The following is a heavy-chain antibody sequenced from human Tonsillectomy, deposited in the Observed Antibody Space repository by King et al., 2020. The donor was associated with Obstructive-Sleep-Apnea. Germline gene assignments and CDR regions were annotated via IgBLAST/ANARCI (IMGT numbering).Heavy chain of an antibody. CDR2: INDDARRT. V-gene: IGHV3-23*04. Sequence: VQLVESGGGLVQPGGSLRLSCAASGFTFNKHTMTWVRQAPGKGLDWVSSINDDARRTYYADSVKGRFTISRDNSKNPVYLQMNSLRAEDTAIYYCAKEGGLPGAFPGDWGQGTLVIVSS. CDR1: GFTFNKHT. CDR3: AKEGGLPGAFPGD. D-gene: IGHD1-26*01. J-gene: IGHJ4*02.